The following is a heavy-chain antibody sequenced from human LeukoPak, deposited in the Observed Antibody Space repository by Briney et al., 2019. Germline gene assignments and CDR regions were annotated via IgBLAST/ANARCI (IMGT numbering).Heavy chain of an antibody. Sequence: TGGSLRLTCATSGFTFSSDPMNWVRQAPGKGLEWVSHIRSGGDNIHYADSVRGRFTISRDNSKNTLYLQMNSLRAEDTAVYYCAKDTYCSSTSCYFDYWGQGTLVTVSS. J-gene: IGHJ4*02. CDR1: GFTFSSDP. D-gene: IGHD2-2*01. V-gene: IGHV3-23*01. CDR2: IRSGGDNI. CDR3: AKDTYCSSTSCYFDY.